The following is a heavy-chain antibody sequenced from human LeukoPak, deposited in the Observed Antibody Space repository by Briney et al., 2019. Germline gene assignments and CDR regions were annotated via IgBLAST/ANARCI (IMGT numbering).Heavy chain of an antibody. CDR3: AGFRNYDFWSGYDAFDI. J-gene: IGHJ3*02. V-gene: IGHV4-30-4*01. CDR1: GGSISSGDHY. CDR2: IHYSGST. Sequence: PSQTLSLTCIVSGGSISSGDHYWSWIRQPPGKGLEWIGHIHYSGSTYYNPSLKSRVTISVDTSKNQFSLKLSSVTAADTAVYYCAGFRNYDFWSGYDAFDIWGQGTMVTVSS. D-gene: IGHD3-3*01.